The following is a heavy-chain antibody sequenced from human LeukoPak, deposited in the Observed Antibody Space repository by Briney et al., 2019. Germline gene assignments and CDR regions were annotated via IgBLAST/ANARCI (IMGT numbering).Heavy chain of an antibody. CDR3: ARADYYDSSGYFRFGY. J-gene: IGHJ4*02. Sequence: GASVKVSCKASGGTFSSYAISWLRQAPGQGLEWMGRIIPIFGTANYAQKFQGRVTITTDESTSTAYMELSSLRSEDTAVYYCARADYYDSSGYFRFGYWGQGTLVTVSS. D-gene: IGHD3-22*01. V-gene: IGHV1-69*05. CDR2: IIPIFGTA. CDR1: GGTFSSYA.